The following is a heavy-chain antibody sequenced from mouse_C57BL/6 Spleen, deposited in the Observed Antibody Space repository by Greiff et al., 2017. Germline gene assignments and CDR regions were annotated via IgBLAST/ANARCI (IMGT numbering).Heavy chain of an antibody. Sequence: EVKVEESGGGLVQPGGSLKLSCAASGFTFSDYYMYWVRQTPEKRLEWVAYIRNGGGSTYYPDTVKGRFTISRDNAKNTLYLQMSRLKSEDTAMYYCARQGGYYGNLYYFDYWGQGTTLTVSS. CDR1: GFTFSDYY. CDR2: IRNGGGST. V-gene: IGHV5-12*01. J-gene: IGHJ2*01. D-gene: IGHD2-1*01. CDR3: ARQGGYYGNLYYFDY.